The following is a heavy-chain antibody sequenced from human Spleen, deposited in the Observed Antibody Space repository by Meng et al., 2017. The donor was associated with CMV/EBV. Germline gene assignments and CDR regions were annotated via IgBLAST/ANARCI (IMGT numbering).Heavy chain of an antibody. V-gene: IGHV4-59*11. CDR1: GGPINSHY. CDR3: ARDLETGRRYLLFGLDV. Sequence: GSLRLSCTVSGGPINSHYWTWSRQPPGTGLEWIGFVYSNGDTNYNPSLESRVTMSLDTSKKQFSLRLSSVTAADTAIYYCARDLETGRRYLLFGLDVWGQGTTVTVSS. J-gene: IGHJ6*02. CDR2: VYSNGDT. D-gene: IGHD3-9*01.